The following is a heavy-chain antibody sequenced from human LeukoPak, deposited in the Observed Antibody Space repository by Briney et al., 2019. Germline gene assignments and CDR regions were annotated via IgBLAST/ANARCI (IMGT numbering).Heavy chain of an antibody. CDR3: ARIRGYSYGYRFDY. Sequence: SETLSLTCAVYGGSFSGYYWSWLRQPPGKGLEWLGEINHSGSTNYNPSLKGRVTISVDTSKNQFSLKLSSVTAADTAVYYCARIRGYSYGYRFDYWGQGTLVTVSS. CDR2: INHSGST. J-gene: IGHJ4*02. D-gene: IGHD5-18*01. V-gene: IGHV4-34*01. CDR1: GGSFSGYY.